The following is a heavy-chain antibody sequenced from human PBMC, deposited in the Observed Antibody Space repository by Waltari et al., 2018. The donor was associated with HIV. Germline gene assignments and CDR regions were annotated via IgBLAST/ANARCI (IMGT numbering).Heavy chain of an antibody. CDR2: IYHSGST. CDR3: ARGPWIQLWPYYFDY. Sequence: QVQLQESGPGLVKPSETLSLTCAVSGYSISSGYYWGWIRQPPGKGLEWIGSIYHSGSTYSNPSRKSRVTISVDTSKNQFSLKLSSVTAADTAVYYCARGPWIQLWPYYFDYWGQGTLVTVSS. D-gene: IGHD5-18*01. J-gene: IGHJ4*02. CDR1: GYSISSGYY. V-gene: IGHV4-38-2*01.